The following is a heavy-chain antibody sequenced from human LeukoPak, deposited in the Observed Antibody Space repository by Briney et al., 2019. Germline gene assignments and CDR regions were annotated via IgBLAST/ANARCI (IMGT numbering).Heavy chain of an antibody. D-gene: IGHD6-13*01. Sequence: GGSLRLSCAASGFTFSDHYMDWVRQAPGKGLEWVGRTRNKANSYTTEYAASVKGRFTISRDDSKNSLYLQMNSLKTEDTAVYYCARGMAYSSSWGQGTLATVSS. CDR2: TRNKANSYTT. CDR3: ARGMAYSSS. CDR1: GFTFSDHY. V-gene: IGHV3-72*01. J-gene: IGHJ4*02.